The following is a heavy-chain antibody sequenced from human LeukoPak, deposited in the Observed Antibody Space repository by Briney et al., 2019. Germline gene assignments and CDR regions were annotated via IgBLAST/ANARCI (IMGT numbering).Heavy chain of an antibody. CDR1: GGSFSGYY. V-gene: IGHV4-34*01. Sequence: SETLSLTCAVYGGSFSGYYWSWIRQPPGKGLEWIGEINHSGSTNYNPSLKSRVTISVDTSKNQFSLKLSSVTAADTAVYYCARGLYYFDYWGQGTLVTVAS. CDR2: INHSGST. J-gene: IGHJ4*02. CDR3: ARGLYYFDY.